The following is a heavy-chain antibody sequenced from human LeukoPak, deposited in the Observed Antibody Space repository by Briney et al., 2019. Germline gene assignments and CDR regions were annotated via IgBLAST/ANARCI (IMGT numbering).Heavy chain of an antibody. V-gene: IGHV4-39*01. CDR3: ARPRRQNTAMVYFDY. CDR1: GVSISSSNSY. J-gene: IGHJ4*02. D-gene: IGHD5-18*01. Sequence: SETLSLTCTVSGVSISSSNSYWGWLRQPPGKGLEWIGSIYYSGNTYYNASLKSQVSISIDTSKNQFSLRLSSVTAADTAVYYCARPRRQNTAMVYFDYWGQGTLVTVSS. CDR2: IYYSGNT.